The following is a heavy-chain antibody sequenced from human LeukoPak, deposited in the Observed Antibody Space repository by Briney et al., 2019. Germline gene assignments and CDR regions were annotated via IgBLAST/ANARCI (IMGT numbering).Heavy chain of an antibody. D-gene: IGHD3-10*01. V-gene: IGHV4-34*01. J-gene: IGHJ4*02. CDR3: ARAVSYYYGSGSYDKN. CDR1: GGSFSGYY. Sequence: SETLSLTCAVYGGSFSGYYWSWIRQPPGKGLEWIGEINHSGSTNYNPSLKSRVTISVDTSKNQFSLKLSSVTAADTAVYYCARAVSYYYGSGSYDKNWGQGTLVTVSS. CDR2: INHSGST.